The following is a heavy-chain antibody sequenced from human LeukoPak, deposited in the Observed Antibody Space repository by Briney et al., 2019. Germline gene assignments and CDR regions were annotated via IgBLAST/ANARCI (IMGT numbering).Heavy chain of an antibody. V-gene: IGHV4-59*01. CDR3: ARAGYSYGTGYYFDY. Sequence: SETLSLTCTVSGGSISSYYWSWIRLPPGKGLEWIGYIYYTGATYYNPSLKSRVTISLDASKNQFSLKLSSVTAADAAVYYCARAGYSYGTGYYFDYWGQGALVTVSS. CDR2: IYYTGAT. D-gene: IGHD5-18*01. CDR1: GGSISSYY. J-gene: IGHJ4*02.